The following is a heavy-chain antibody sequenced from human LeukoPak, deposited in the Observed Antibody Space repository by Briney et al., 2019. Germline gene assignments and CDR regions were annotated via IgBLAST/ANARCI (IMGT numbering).Heavy chain of an antibody. Sequence: ASVKVSCKASGGTFSSYAISWVRQAPGQGLEWMGRIIPIFGTANYAQKFQGRVTITTDESTSTAYMELSSLRSGDTAVYYCARDKNAYYYDETGAFDIWGQGTMVTVSS. J-gene: IGHJ3*02. CDR2: IIPIFGTA. V-gene: IGHV1-69*05. CDR3: ARDKNAYYYDETGAFDI. CDR1: GGTFSSYA. D-gene: IGHD3-22*01.